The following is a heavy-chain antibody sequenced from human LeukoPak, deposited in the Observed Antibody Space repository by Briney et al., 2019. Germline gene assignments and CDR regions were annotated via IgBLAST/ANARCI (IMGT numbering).Heavy chain of an antibody. CDR1: GFTVSSDH. CDR3: AIGGFCSGGNCYNWAFDI. CDR2: TYTGGGA. D-gene: IGHD2-15*01. V-gene: IGHV3-53*01. J-gene: IGHJ3*02. Sequence: GGSLRLSCAASGFTVSSDHMSWVRQAPGKGLQWVSVTYTGGGAYYADSVKGRFTISRDNSKNTVYLQMNSLRAEDTAVYYCAIGGFCSGGNCYNWAFDIWGQGTMVTVSS.